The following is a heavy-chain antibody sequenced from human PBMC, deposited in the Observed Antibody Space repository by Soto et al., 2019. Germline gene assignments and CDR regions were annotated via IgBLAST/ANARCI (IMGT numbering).Heavy chain of an antibody. Sequence: GSLRLSCAASGFTFSNSAISWVRQAPGKGLEWVSLISVPGGSANYADSVKGRFTISTDNSKNTVYHQMNSLRAEDTAVYFCGGHWYNYWGQGALVTVSS. V-gene: IGHV3-23*01. CDR2: ISVPGGSA. CDR3: GGHWYNY. J-gene: IGHJ4*02. CDR1: GFTFSNSA. D-gene: IGHD1-20*01.